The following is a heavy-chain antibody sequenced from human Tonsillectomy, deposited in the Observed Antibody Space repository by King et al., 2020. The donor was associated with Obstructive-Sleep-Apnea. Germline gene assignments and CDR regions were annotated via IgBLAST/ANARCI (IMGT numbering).Heavy chain of an antibody. CDR2: IVVGSGNS. CDR3: SATIEQNWFDP. Sequence: QLVQSGPEVKKPGTSVKVSCQASGFTFTSSAVQWVRQARGQRLEWVGWIVVGSGNSNYAQKFQERVTITRDMSTSTAYMELSSLRSEDTAVYYCSATIEQNWFDPWGQGTLVTVSS. J-gene: IGHJ5*02. CDR1: GFTFTSSA. D-gene: IGHD3-3*01. V-gene: IGHV1-58*01.